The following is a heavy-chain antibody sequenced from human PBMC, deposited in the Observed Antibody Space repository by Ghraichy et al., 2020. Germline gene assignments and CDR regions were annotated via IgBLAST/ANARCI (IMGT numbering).Heavy chain of an antibody. CDR3: AKGTSSSWYLGSD. CDR1: GFTFDDYA. V-gene: IGHV3-9*01. CDR2: ISWKSNNI. D-gene: IGHD6-13*01. J-gene: IGHJ4*02. Sequence: GGSLRLSCAASGFTFDDYAMHWVRQAPGKGLEWVSGISWKSNNIGYADSVKGRFTISRDNAKNALYLQMNSLRAEDTALYYCAKGTSSSWYLGSDWGQGTLVTVSS.